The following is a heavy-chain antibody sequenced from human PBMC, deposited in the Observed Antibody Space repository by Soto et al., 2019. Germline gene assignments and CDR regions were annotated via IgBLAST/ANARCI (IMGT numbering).Heavy chain of an antibody. CDR3: AKDPGYSNSWPFDY. V-gene: IGHV3-30*18. CDR2: ISYDASDT. D-gene: IGHD6-13*01. Sequence: QVQLVESGGGVVQPGRSLRLSCAASGFTFSIYGMHWVRQAPGKGLEWVAVISYDASDTYYADSVKGRFTISRDNSKNTLFLQMNSLRTDDTAVYYCAKDPGYSNSWPFDYWGQGTLVTVSS. CDR1: GFTFSIYG. J-gene: IGHJ4*02.